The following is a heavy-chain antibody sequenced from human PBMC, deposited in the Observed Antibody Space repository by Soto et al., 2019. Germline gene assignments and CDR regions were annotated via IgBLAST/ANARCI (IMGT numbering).Heavy chain of an antibody. CDR1: GYNFISFG. CDR3: AQYSSSPGLPRRRGYYYYGMDV. Sequence: GASVKVSCKASGYNFISFGISWVRQAPGQGLEWMGGIIAIFGTANYAQKFQGRVTITADESTSTAYMELSSLRSEDTAVYYCAQYSSSPGLPRRRGYYYYGMDVRGQGTTVTVSS. J-gene: IGHJ6*02. CDR2: IIAIFGTA. V-gene: IGHV1-69*13. D-gene: IGHD6-6*01.